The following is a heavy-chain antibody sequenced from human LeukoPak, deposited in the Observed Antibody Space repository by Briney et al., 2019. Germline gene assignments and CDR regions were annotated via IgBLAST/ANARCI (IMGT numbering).Heavy chain of an antibody. CDR1: GGSISSGGYY. CDR3: ARERSGYPYYFDY. D-gene: IGHD3-3*01. CDR2: IYYSGST. J-gene: IGHJ4*02. V-gene: IGHV4-31*03. Sequence: SETLSLTCTVSGGSISSGGYYWSWIRQHPGKGLEWIGYIYYSGSTYYNPSLKSRVTISADTSKNQFSLKLSSVTAADTAVYYCARERSGYPYYFDYWGQGALVTVSS.